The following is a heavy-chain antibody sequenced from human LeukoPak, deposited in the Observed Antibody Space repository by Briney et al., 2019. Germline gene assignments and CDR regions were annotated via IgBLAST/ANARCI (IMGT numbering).Heavy chain of an antibody. Sequence: SETLSLTCAVYGGSFSGYFWGWIRQPPGKGLEWIGKINHSGSTTYNPSLKSRLSKSVDTSKNQFSLRLSSVTAADTAVYYCASNKGQWLFSDWGQGTLVTVSS. D-gene: IGHD6-19*01. CDR1: GGSFSGYF. J-gene: IGHJ4*02. CDR2: INHSGST. V-gene: IGHV4-34*01. CDR3: ASNKGQWLFSD.